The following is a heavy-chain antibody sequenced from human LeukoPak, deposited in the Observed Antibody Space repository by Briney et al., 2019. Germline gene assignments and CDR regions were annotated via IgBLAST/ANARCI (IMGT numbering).Heavy chain of an antibody. Sequence: SETLSLTCAVSGYSISSGYYWGWIRQPPGKGLEWIGSIYHSGSTYYNPSLKSRVTISVDRSKNQFSLKLSSVTAADTAVYYCARGRDGSELDYWGQGTLVTVSS. CDR3: ARGRDGSELDY. D-gene: IGHD3-10*01. V-gene: IGHV4-38-2*01. CDR2: IYHSGST. J-gene: IGHJ4*02. CDR1: GYSISSGYY.